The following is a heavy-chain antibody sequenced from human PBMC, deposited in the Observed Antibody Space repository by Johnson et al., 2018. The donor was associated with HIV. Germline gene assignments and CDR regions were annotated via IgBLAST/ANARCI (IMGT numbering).Heavy chain of an antibody. CDR3: AKDSSSWYGGAFDI. CDR2: ISYDGSNK. Sequence: VHLVEYGGGVVQPGGSLRLSCAASGFTFSSYAMHWVRQAPGKGLEWVAVISYDGSNKYYADSVKGRFTISRDNSKNTLYLQMNSLRAEDTAVYYCAKDSSSWYGGAFDIWGQGTMVTVSS. CDR1: GFTFSSYA. J-gene: IGHJ3*02. V-gene: IGHV3-30-3*02. D-gene: IGHD6-13*01.